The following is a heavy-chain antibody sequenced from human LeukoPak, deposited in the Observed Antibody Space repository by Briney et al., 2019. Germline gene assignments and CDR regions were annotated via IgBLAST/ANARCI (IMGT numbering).Heavy chain of an antibody. Sequence: SETLSLTCTVSGGSISNYYWSWIRQPAGKGLEWIGHIYSSGSTNYNPSLKSRVTMSEDASKNQFTLKLSSMTAADTAVYYCVRDQNAYRYFDLWGRGTLVTVST. J-gene: IGHJ2*01. CDR2: IYSSGST. CDR1: GGSISNYY. CDR3: VRDQNAYRYFDL. V-gene: IGHV4-4*07.